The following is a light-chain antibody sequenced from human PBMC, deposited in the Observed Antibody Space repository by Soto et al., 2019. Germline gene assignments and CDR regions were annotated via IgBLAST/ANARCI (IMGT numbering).Light chain of an antibody. V-gene: IGKV3-20*01. CDR3: QQYGRSPPSWT. Sequence: ETVLTQSPGTLSLSPGERATLSCRASQSVSSSYLAWYQQKPGQAPRLLIYGASSRATGIPDRFSGSGSVTDFTLTISRLEPEDFAVYYCQQYGRSPPSWTFGQGTKVEIK. CDR2: GAS. CDR1: QSVSSSY. J-gene: IGKJ1*01.